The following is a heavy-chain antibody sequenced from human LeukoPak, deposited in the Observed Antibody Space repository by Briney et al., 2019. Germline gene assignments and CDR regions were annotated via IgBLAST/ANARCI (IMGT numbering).Heavy chain of an antibody. V-gene: IGHV5-51*01. CDR1: GYNFSSYW. Sequence: GESLKISCKGSGYNFSSYWIDWVRQMPGKGLEWMGIIYPGDSDTRYSPFFLGQVTISADKSIRTAYLQWNSLKASDTAMYYCARGGSFGTWETIDSWGQGTLVTVSS. CDR3: ARGGSFGTWETIDS. CDR2: IYPGDSDT. D-gene: IGHD3-10*01. J-gene: IGHJ4*02.